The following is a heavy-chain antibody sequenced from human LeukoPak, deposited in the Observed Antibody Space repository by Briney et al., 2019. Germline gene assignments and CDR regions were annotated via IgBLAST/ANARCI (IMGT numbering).Heavy chain of an antibody. D-gene: IGHD3-10*01. Sequence: RASVKVSCKASGYTFTTYAITWVRQAPGQGLGWMGWISASNGNANYAQKLQGRLTMTTDTSTSTAYMELRSLRSDDTAVYYCARTGPVGRYWGQGTLVTVSS. V-gene: IGHV1-18*01. J-gene: IGHJ4*02. CDR3: ARTGPVGRY. CDR2: ISASNGNA. CDR1: GYTFTTYA.